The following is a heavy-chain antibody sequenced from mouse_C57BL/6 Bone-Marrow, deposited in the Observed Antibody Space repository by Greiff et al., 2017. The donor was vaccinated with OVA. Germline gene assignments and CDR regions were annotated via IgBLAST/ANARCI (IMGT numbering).Heavy chain of an antibody. J-gene: IGHJ3*01. CDR1: GFSLTSYG. CDR2: IWGVGST. D-gene: IGHD4-1*01. Sequence: VKVVESGPGLVAPSQSLSITCTVSGFSLTSYGVDWVRQSPGKGLEWLGVIWGVGSTNYNSALKSRLSISKDNSKSQVFLKMNSLQTDDTAMYYCASGWEGAWFAYWGQGTLVTVSA. V-gene: IGHV2-6*01. CDR3: ASGWEGAWFAY.